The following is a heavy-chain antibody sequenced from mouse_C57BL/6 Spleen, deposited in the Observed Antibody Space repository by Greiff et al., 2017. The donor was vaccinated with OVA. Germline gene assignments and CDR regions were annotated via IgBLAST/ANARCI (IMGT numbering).Heavy chain of an antibody. Sequence: VQLQQPGAELVMPGASVKLSCKASGYTFTSYWMHWVKQRPGQGLEWIGEIDPSDSYTNYNQKFKGKSTLTVDESSSTAYMQLSSLTSEDSAVYYCARNYGSRYYFDYWGQGTTLTVSS. V-gene: IGHV1-69*01. J-gene: IGHJ2*01. CDR2: IDPSDSYT. D-gene: IGHD1-1*01. CDR1: GYTFTSYW. CDR3: ARNYGSRYYFDY.